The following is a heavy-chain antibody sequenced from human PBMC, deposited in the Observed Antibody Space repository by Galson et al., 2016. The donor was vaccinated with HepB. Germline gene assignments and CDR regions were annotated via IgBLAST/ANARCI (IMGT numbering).Heavy chain of an antibody. D-gene: IGHD2-21*02. V-gene: IGHV3-48*04. J-gene: IGHJ6*02. CDR2: ISSSASSK. Sequence: EPLRLSCAGSGVTFSSSSMSWVSQAPGKGLEWISFISSSASSKYYSDSVKGRFTVSRDNGNNSVYLQMNSLRAEDTADYYCGRVVGDRHSGNYYYGMDVWGQRTPVTVSS. CDR3: GRVVGDRHSGNYYYGMDV. CDR1: GVTFSSSS.